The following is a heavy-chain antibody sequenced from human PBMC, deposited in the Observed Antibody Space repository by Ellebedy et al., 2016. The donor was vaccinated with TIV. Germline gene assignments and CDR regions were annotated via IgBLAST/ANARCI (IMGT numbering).Heavy chain of an antibody. Sequence: GGSLRLSCAASGFTFSSYGMHWVRQAPGKGLEWVALISTDGGNKYYADSVMGRFTISRDNSRSILHLHMNTLKPEDSGVYFCARGGIEDYWGQGTLVTVSS. V-gene: IGHV3-30*03. J-gene: IGHJ4*02. CDR1: GFTFSSYG. CDR2: ISTDGGNK. D-gene: IGHD3-16*01. CDR3: ARGGIEDY.